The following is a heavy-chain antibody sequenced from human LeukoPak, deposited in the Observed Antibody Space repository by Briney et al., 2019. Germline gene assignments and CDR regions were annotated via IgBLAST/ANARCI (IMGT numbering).Heavy chain of an antibody. V-gene: IGHV1-46*01. J-gene: IGHJ4*02. D-gene: IGHD2-2*01. CDR1: GYTFSGFY. CDR2: IKVSGGRT. Sequence: ASVKVSCKASGYTFSGFYVHWVRQAPGQGLGWMGIIKVSGGRTDYAQKFQGRVTMTRDMSTSTVYMELSNLRSEDTAVYYCAREPPESYHFDYWGQGTLVTVSS. CDR3: AREPPESYHFDY.